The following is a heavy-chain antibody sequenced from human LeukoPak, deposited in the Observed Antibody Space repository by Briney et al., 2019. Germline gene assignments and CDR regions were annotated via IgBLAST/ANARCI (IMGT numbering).Heavy chain of an antibody. Sequence: GGSLRLSCAASGFTFRNYAMNWVRQAPGKGLEWVSAISGSGGSTYYADSVKGRFTISRDNSKNTLYLQMNSLRAEDTAVYYCAKDGSSSWYDDYWGQGTLVTVSS. CDR2: ISGSGGST. CDR1: GFTFRNYA. D-gene: IGHD6-13*01. CDR3: AKDGSSSWYDDY. V-gene: IGHV3-23*01. J-gene: IGHJ4*02.